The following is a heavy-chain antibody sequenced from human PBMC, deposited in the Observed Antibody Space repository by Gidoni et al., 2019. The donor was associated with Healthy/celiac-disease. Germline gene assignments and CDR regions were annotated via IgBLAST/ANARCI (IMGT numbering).Heavy chain of an antibody. D-gene: IGHD6-19*01. J-gene: IGHJ4*02. CDR2: ISSSSSYI. CDR3: VIAGSGWYYFDY. V-gene: IGHV3-21*01. CDR1: GFTFSSYS. Sequence: EVQLVESGGGLVKPGGSLRLSCAASGFTFSSYSMNWVRQAPGKGLEWVSSISSSSSYIYYADSVKGRFTISRDNAKNSLYLQMNSLRAEDTAVYYCVIAGSGWYYFDYWGQGTLVTVSS.